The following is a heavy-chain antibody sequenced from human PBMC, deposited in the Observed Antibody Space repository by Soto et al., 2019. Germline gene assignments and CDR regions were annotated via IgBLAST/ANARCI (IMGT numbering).Heavy chain of an antibody. CDR3: AREYYYDSSGYDY. Sequence: QVQLVESGGGVVQPGRSLRLSCAASGFTFSSYGMHWVRQVPGKGLEWVAVIWYDGSNKYYADSVKGRFTISRDNSKNTLYLQMNSLRAEDRAVYYCAREYYYDSSGYDYWGQGTLVTVSS. V-gene: IGHV3-33*01. J-gene: IGHJ4*02. D-gene: IGHD3-22*01. CDR2: IWYDGSNK. CDR1: GFTFSSYG.